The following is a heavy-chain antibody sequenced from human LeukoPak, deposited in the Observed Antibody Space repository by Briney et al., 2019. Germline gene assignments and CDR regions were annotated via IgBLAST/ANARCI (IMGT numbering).Heavy chain of an antibody. V-gene: IGHV4-34*01. CDR1: GGSFSGYY. CDR2: INHSGST. D-gene: IGHD6-13*01. CDR3: ARARGAAAGRSYYNYYMDV. J-gene: IGHJ6*03. Sequence: SETLSLTCAVYGGSFSGYYWSWIRQPPGKGLEWIGEINHSGSTNYNPSLKSRVTISVDTSKNQFSLKLSSVTAADTAVYYCARARGAAAGRSYYNYYMDVWGKGTTVTVSS.